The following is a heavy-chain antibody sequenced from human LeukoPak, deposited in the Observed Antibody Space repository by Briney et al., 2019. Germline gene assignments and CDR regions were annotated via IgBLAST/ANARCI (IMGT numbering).Heavy chain of an antibody. V-gene: IGHV3-23*01. CDR3: ARDRFRDSSGLFDY. Sequence: GGSLRLSCAASGFAFSGFGMSWVRQAPGKGLEWVATISHDSIGTHYIDSVKGRFRISRDNNEGTLDLQMNSLRAKDTAVYYCARDRFRDSSGLFDYWGQGTLVTVSS. D-gene: IGHD3-22*01. J-gene: IGHJ4*02. CDR1: GFAFSGFG. CDR2: ISHDSIGT.